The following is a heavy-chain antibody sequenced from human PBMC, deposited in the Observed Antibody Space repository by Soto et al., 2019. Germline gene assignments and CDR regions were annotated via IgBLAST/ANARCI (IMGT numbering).Heavy chain of an antibody. V-gene: IGHV4-59*01. CDR3: ARGAAGTFDWFDP. CDR1: GGSISSYY. Sequence: SETLSLTCTVSGGSISSYYWSWIRQPPGKGLEWIGFIYYNGNTNHNPSLKSRVTISIDTSKNQFSLKLRSVTAADTAVYYCARGAAGTFDWFDPWGQGTLVTVSS. D-gene: IGHD6-13*01. CDR2: IYYNGNT. J-gene: IGHJ5*02.